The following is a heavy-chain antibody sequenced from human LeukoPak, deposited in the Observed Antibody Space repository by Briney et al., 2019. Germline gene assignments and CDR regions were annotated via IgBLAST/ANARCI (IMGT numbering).Heavy chain of an antibody. CDR3: ARERGFGQFCGGDCSYFDL. Sequence: SQTLSLTCAVSGGSLSSGGYSWSWLRQPPGRGLEWIGYIYHSGSTYYNPSLKSRVTISVHRSKNQFSLKLSSVTAADTAVYYCARERGFGQFCGGDCSYFDLWGRGTLVTVSS. V-gene: IGHV4-30-2*01. J-gene: IGHJ2*01. CDR2: IYHSGST. D-gene: IGHD2-21*02. CDR1: GGSLSSGGYS.